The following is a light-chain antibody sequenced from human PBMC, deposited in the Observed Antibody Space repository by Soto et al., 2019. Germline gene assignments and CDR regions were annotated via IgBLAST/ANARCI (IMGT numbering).Light chain of an antibody. V-gene: IGKV3-15*01. CDR3: YHYHNWPGT. CDR1: QSVSSN. Sequence: EIVMTQSPATLSVSPGERATLSCRASQSVSSNLVWYQQKPGQAPRLLIYGVSTRATGIPARFSGSGSGTEFTLTISSLQSEDFAVYYCYHYHNWPGTFGQGTKVEIK. CDR2: GVS. J-gene: IGKJ1*01.